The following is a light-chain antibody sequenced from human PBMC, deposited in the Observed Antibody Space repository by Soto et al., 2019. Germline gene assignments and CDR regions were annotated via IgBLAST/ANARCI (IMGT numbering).Light chain of an antibody. Sequence: DIQMTQSPSILSASVGDRVTITCWASQSISSWLAWYQQKPGQAAKLLIYKASTLQSGVPSRFSGSGSRTEFTLAISSLLPDDSATYYCQQYNDNRTVGRGTKV. V-gene: IGKV1-5*03. CDR3: QQYNDNRT. J-gene: IGKJ1*01. CDR2: KAS. CDR1: QSISSW.